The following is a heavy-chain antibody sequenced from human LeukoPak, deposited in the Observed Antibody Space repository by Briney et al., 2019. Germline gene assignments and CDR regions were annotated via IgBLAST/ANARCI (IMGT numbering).Heavy chain of an antibody. CDR3: ASATGISYGMDV. CDR1: GFTVSSNY. Sequence: GGSLRLSCAASGFTVSSNYMSWVRQAPGKGLEWVSVIYSGGSTYYADSVKGRFTISRDNSKNTLYLQMNTLRAEDTAVYYCASATGISYGMDVWGQGTTVIVSS. V-gene: IGHV3-53*01. J-gene: IGHJ6*02. CDR2: IYSGGST.